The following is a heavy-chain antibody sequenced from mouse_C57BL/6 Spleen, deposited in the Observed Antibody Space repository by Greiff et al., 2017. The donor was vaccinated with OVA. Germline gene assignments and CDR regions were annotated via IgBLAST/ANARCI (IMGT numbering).Heavy chain of an antibody. D-gene: IGHD1-1*01. CDR3: ARATVWYFDV. CDR2: ISYDGSN. CDR1: GYSITSGYY. J-gene: IGHJ1*03. Sequence: VQLQQSGPGLVKPSQSLSLTCSVTGYSITSGYYWNWIRQFPGNKLEWMGYISYDGSNNYNPSLKNRISITRDTSKNQFFLKLNSVTTEDTATYYCARATVWYFDVWGTGTTVTVSS. V-gene: IGHV3-6*01.